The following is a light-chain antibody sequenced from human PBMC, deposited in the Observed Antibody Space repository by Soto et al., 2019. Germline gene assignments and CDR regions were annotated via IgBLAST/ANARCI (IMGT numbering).Light chain of an antibody. CDR1: SSDVGGYNY. J-gene: IGLJ1*01. CDR3: SSYTSSSPYV. CDR2: EVN. V-gene: IGLV2-14*01. Sequence: QSVLTQPASVSGSPGQSITISCTGTSSDVGGYNYVSWYQQHPGKAPKLMIYEVNNRPSGISSRFSGSKSGNTASLTISGLQAEDEADYYCSSYTSSSPYVFGTGTKVTVL.